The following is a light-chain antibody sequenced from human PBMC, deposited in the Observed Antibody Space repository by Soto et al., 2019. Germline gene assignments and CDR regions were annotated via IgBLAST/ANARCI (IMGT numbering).Light chain of an antibody. Sequence: DIQLTQSPSSLPASVGDKVTITCRASQSIRSYLNWVQQKPGKAPKLLIYDASSLQTGVPSRFSGSGSGTDLSLTISSLQPEDFATYYCQQSYSTPPWTFGQGTKVDIK. V-gene: IGKV1-39*01. CDR3: QQSYSTPPWT. J-gene: IGKJ1*01. CDR2: DAS. CDR1: QSIRSY.